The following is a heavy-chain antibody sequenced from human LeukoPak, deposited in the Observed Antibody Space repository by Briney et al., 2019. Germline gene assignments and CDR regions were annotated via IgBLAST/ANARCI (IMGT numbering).Heavy chain of an antibody. D-gene: IGHD3-9*01. CDR3: ARQYIDILTGYHRVELYWYFDL. V-gene: IGHV4-61*02. Sequence: TSETLSLTCTVSGGSISSGSYYWSWIRQPAGKGLEWIGRIYSSGSTNYNPSLKSRVTVSLDTSKNQFSLKLSSVTAADTAVYYCARQYIDILTGYHRVELYWYFDLWGRGTLVTVSS. CDR1: GGSISSGSYY. J-gene: IGHJ2*01. CDR2: IYSSGST.